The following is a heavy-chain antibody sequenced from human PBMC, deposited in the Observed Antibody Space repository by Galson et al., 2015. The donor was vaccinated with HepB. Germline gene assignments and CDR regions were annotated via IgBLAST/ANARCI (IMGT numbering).Heavy chain of an antibody. CDR2: ISGSGATT. V-gene: IGHV3-23*01. Sequence: SLRLSCAASGYPFSDYAMSWVRQRPGKGLEWVSAISGSGATTYYADSVKGRFTIPRDKSNSTLYLQLNSLRVDDTAVYYCARSSSRSVGGYGMEVWGQGTTVSVSS. J-gene: IGHJ6*02. D-gene: IGHD6-19*01. CDR1: GYPFSDYA. CDR3: ARSSSRSVGGYGMEV.